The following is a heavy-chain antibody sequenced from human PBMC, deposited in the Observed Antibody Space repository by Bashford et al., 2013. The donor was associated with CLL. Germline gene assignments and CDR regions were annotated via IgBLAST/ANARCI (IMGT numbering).Heavy chain of an antibody. Sequence: SGPTLVKPTHDPHADLHLLWILTHQEWSGCGLDPSRPQDTALEWLAVIYWNDDKDYSPSLSNTLTITTDPSRNRVVLAMTNVDPVDTATYYCARVVRYFDFRSGSYGPFDQWGQGTLVTVSS. D-gene: IGHD3-3*01. J-gene: IGHJ4*02. CDR2: IYWNDDK. CDR3: ARVVRYFDFRSGSYGPFDQ. V-gene: IGHV2-5*01. CDR1: ILTHQEWSG.